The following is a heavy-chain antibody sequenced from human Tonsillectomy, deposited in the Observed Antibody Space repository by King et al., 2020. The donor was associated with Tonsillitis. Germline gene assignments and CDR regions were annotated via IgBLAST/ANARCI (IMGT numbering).Heavy chain of an antibody. V-gene: IGHV3-30*01. CDR1: GFTFSSYA. Sequence: VQLVESGGGVVQPGRSLRLSCAASGFTFSSYAMHWVRQAPGKGLEWVAVISLDGSNKYYADSVKGRFTISRDNSKNTLYLQMNSLRAEDTAVYYCARDPAETAKWYFDLWGRGTLVTVSS. J-gene: IGHJ2*01. CDR2: ISLDGSNK. CDR3: ARDPAETAKWYFDL. D-gene: IGHD5-18*01.